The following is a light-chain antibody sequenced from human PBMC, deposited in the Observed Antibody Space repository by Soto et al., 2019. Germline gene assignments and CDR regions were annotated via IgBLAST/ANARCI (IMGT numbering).Light chain of an antibody. V-gene: IGKV1-27*01. CDR1: QGISNY. CDR2: AAS. J-gene: IGKJ4*01. CDR3: PKDNGARPLT. Sequence: DIQMTQSPSSLSASVGDRVTITCRASQGISNYLAWYQQKPGKVPKLLIYAASTLQSGVPSRFSGSVSGTDFTLTITRPQPEDVATNYCPKDNGARPLTYGGGNKVAIK.